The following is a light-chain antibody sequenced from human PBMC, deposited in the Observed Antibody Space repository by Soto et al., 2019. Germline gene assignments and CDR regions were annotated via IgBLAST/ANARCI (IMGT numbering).Light chain of an antibody. Sequence: QSALTQPASVSGSPGQSITISCAGTTSDIGGSNYVSWYQQHPGKAPKLKIYHVTNRPSGVSDRFSGSKSGNTASLTISGLQGEDEADYYCSSYSSVSTYVFGTGTKLTVL. CDR2: HVT. CDR3: SSYSSVSTYV. CDR1: TSDIGGSNY. V-gene: IGLV2-14*03. J-gene: IGLJ1*01.